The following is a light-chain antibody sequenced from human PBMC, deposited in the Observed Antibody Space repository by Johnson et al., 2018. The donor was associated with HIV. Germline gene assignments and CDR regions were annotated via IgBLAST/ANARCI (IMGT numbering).Light chain of an antibody. CDR2: ENN. CDR1: SSNIGKNY. CDR3: GTWDSSLSARV. J-gene: IGLJ1*01. Sequence: QSVLTQPPSVSAAPGQKVIISCSGSSSNIGKNYVSWYQQVPGTAPKLLIYENNKRPSGIPDRFSGSKSGTSATLGITGLQTGDEADYYCGTWDSSLSARVFGTGTKVTVL. V-gene: IGLV1-51*02.